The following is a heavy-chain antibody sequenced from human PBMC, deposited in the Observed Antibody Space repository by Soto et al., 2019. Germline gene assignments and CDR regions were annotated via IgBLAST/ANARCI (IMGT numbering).Heavy chain of an antibody. Sequence: PSETLSLTCAVYGGSFSGYYWSWIRQPPGKGLEWIGEINHSGSTNYNPSLKSRVTISVDTSKNQFSLKLSSVTAADTAVYYCARTPPVAATPSSIGWFAPWGQGTLVTVSS. V-gene: IGHV4-34*01. CDR1: GGSFSGYY. D-gene: IGHD2-15*01. CDR3: ARTPPVAATPSSIGWFAP. J-gene: IGHJ5*02. CDR2: INHSGST.